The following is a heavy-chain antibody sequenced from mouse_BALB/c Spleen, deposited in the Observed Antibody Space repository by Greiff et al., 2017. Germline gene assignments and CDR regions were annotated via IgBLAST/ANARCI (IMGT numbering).Heavy chain of an antibody. Sequence: QVQLQQSGAELVRPGVSVKISCKGSGYTFTDYAMHWVKQSHAKSLEWIGVISTYYGDASYNQKFKGKATMTVDKSSSTAYMELARLTSEDSAIYYCASLYGSSPYYAMDYWGQGTSVTVSS. CDR2: ISTYYGDA. V-gene: IGHV1S137*01. D-gene: IGHD1-1*01. CDR3: ASLYGSSPYYAMDY. J-gene: IGHJ4*01. CDR1: GYTFTDYA.